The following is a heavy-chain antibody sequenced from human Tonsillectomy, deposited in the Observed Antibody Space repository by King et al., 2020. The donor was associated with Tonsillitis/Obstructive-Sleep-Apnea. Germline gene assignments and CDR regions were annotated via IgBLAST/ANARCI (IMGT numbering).Heavy chain of an antibody. CDR2: IKSKTDGGTT. Sequence: DVQLVESGGGLVKPGGSLRLSCAASGFTFSNAWMNWVRQAPGTGLEWVGRIKSKTDGGTTDYAAPVKGRFTISRDDSKNTLYLQMNSLKTEDTAVYYWTTESAMDTRGSDYWGQGTLVTVSS. V-gene: IGHV3-15*07. J-gene: IGHJ4*02. CDR3: TTESAMDTRGSDY. CDR1: GFTFSNAW. D-gene: IGHD5-18*01.